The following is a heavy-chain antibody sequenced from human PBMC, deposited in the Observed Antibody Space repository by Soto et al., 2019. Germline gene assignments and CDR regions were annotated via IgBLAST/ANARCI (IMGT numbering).Heavy chain of an antibody. Sequence: QVQLVESGGGLVKPGGTLRLSCAACAFILNDYYNRWIRQAPGKGLEWVSSISTSGSMKYYADSVKGRFTISRDNAKNSMYLQVNRLRAEDTAVYYCARQYYDSGRGAFDIWGQGTMVTVSS. CDR1: AFILNDYY. J-gene: IGHJ3*02. CDR3: ARQYYDSGRGAFDI. V-gene: IGHV3-11*01. D-gene: IGHD1-26*01. CDR2: ISTSGSMK.